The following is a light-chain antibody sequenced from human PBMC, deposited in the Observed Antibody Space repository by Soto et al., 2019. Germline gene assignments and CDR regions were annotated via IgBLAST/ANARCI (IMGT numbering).Light chain of an antibody. CDR1: QSISTW. CDR3: QQYSIYWNT. Sequence: DIQMTQSTSTLSASVGDGVTITCRASQSISTWLAWYQQKPGKAPKLLIYDASTLESGVPSRFSGSGSGSEFTLTNSSLQPDDFATYYCQQYSIYWNTFGQGTKLEIK. CDR2: DAS. J-gene: IGKJ2*01. V-gene: IGKV1-5*01.